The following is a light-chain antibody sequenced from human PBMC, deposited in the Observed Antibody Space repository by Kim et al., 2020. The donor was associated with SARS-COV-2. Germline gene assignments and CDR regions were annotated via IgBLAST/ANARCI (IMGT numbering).Light chain of an antibody. CDR3: QVCDNRTVV. Sequence: SVALGKPGRIACEENNIGSRAVHWYQQKPAQAPVLVLYRVTNRPSGTPERFSGSNSGNTATLTISRAQAGDEADYFCQVCDNRTVVFGRGTQLTVL. CDR1: NIGSRA. V-gene: IGLV3-9*01. CDR2: RVT. J-gene: IGLJ2*01.